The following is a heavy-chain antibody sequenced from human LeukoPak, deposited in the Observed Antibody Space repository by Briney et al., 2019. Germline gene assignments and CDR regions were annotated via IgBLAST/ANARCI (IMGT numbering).Heavy chain of an antibody. CDR2: IHYSGST. J-gene: IGHJ4*02. Sequence: SETLSLTCTVSGGSIYGYYWSWVRQPPGKGLEWIGYIHYSGSTDYSPSLKSRVTISVDSSKNQFSLKMTSVSATDTAIYYCARERVRNHKVFEYWGQGTLVTVSS. D-gene: IGHD1-14*01. CDR3: ARERVRNHKVFEY. CDR1: GGSIYGYY. V-gene: IGHV4-59*01.